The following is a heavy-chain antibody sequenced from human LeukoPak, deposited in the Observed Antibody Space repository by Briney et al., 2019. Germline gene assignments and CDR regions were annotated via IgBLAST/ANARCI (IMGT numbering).Heavy chain of an antibody. Sequence: ASVKVSCKASGYTFTGYYMHWVRQAPGQGLEWMGWINPNSGGTNYAQKFQGRVTMTRDTSISTAYMELSRLRSDDTAVYYCARSRLMYSSGWFSLGYWGQGTLVTVSS. CDR1: GYTFTGYY. J-gene: IGHJ4*02. V-gene: IGHV1-2*02. CDR3: ARSRLMYSSGWFSLGY. CDR2: INPNSGGT. D-gene: IGHD6-19*01.